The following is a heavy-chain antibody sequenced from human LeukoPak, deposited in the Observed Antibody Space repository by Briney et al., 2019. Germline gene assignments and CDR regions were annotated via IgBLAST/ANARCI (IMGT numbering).Heavy chain of an antibody. CDR1: GGTFSSYA. D-gene: IGHD5-24*01. J-gene: IGHJ3*02. V-gene: IGHV1-69*04. CDR2: IIPILGIA. Sequence: GASVKVSCKASGGTFSSYAISWVRQAPGQGLEWMGRIIPILGIANYAQKFQDRVTITADKSTSTAYMELSSLRSEDTAVYCCARFVGWPGQSAFDIWGQGTMVTVSS. CDR3: ARFVGWPGQSAFDI.